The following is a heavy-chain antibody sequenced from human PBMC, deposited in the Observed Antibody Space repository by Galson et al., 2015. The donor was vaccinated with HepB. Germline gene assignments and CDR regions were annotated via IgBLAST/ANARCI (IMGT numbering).Heavy chain of an antibody. D-gene: IGHD6-19*01. CDR1: GGSTSSNGYY. Sequence: SETLSLTCTVSGGSTSSNGYYWGWIRQPPGKGLEWIGNVYYSGGTYYNPSLKSRLTISVDTPKNRFSLKLTSVTAADTAVYYCARRGALAGFYYFDYWGQGTLVTVSS. J-gene: IGHJ4*02. CDR3: ARRGALAGFYYFDY. CDR2: VYYSGGT. V-gene: IGHV4-39*01.